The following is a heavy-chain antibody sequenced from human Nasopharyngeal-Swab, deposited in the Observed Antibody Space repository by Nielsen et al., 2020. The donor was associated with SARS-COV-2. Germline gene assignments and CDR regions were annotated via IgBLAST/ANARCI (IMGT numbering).Heavy chain of an antibody. CDR2: INGRGGT. V-gene: IGHV3-23*01. D-gene: IGHD3-22*01. J-gene: IGHJ4*02. CDR1: GFNFGIYA. CDR3: AQDYIEEVYLDSRSYFPFDH. Sequence: GGSLRLSCAASGFNFGIYAMSWVRQAPGKGLEWVSAINGRGGTYYADSVRGRFTISRDNSMDTVYLQMNGLRAEDTAVYYCAQDYIEEVYLDSRSYFPFDHWGQETLVTVSS.